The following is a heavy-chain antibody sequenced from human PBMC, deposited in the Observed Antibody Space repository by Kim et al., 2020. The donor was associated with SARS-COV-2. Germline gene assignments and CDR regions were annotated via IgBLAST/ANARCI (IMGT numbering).Heavy chain of an antibody. CDR2: IITNTGIP. V-gene: IGHV7-4-1*02. CDR1: GYTFISYA. Sequence: ASVKVSCKTSGYTFISYAMNWVRQAPGQGLEWMGRIITNTGIPTYAQGFTGRFTFTSDKSASTAYMQLNSLKAEDTAVYYCAVYRGAGCYQSASWC. D-gene: IGHD2-21*01. J-gene: IGHJ5*01. CDR3: AVYRGAGCYQSAS.